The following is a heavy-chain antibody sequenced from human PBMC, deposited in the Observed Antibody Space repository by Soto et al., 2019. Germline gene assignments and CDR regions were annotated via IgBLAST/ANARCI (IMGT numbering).Heavy chain of an antibody. CDR2: ISYDGTNK. V-gene: IGHV3-30-3*01. CDR1: GFTFSSYA. J-gene: IGHJ4*02. CDR3: ASPRLSSDGTTPIDY. D-gene: IGHD1-1*01. Sequence: QVQLVESGGGVVQPGRSLRLSCAASGFTFSSYAMHWVRQAPGKGLEWVAVISYDGTNKYYADSVKGRFTISRDNSKNTLNLQMNGLRTEDTAVYYCASPRLSSDGTTPIDYWGQGTLVTVSS.